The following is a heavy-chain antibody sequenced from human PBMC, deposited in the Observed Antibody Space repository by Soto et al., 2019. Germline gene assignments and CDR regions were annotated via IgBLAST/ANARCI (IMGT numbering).Heavy chain of an antibody. J-gene: IGHJ4*02. CDR3: AKEPPRYVVYPQDY. CDR2: ISGSGGST. V-gene: IGHV3-23*01. CDR1: GFPFSSYA. D-gene: IGHD2-8*02. Sequence: SLRLSCAASGFPFSSYAMTWVRQAPGKGLEWVSAISGSGGSTYYADSVKGRFTISRDNSKNTLYLQMNSLRAEDTSGYYCAKEPPRYVVYPQDYWSQRNLDT.